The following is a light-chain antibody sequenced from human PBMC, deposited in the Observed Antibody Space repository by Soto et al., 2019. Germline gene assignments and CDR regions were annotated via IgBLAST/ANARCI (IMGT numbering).Light chain of an antibody. CDR1: QSVTSND. CDR2: GAS. Sequence: ETVLTQSPGTLSLSPGERATLSCRASQSVTSNDLAWYQQKPGQAPRLLLYGASSSATGIPDRFSGSGSGTDITLTISRLEPEDSAVYYLHHYPMSPRTFGQGTKVELK. V-gene: IGKV3-20*01. CDR3: HHYPMSPRT. J-gene: IGKJ1*01.